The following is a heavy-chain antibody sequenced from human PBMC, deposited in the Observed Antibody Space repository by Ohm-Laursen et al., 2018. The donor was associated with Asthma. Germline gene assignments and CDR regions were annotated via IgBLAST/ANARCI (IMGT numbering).Heavy chain of an antibody. V-gene: IGHV3-30*18. J-gene: IGHJ4*02. CDR2: ISYDGSNK. CDR1: GFTFSSYG. D-gene: IGHD4-17*01. CDR3: AKDLRGLHDYGERDY. Sequence: RSLRLSCTASGFTFSSYGMHWVRQAPGKGLEWVAVISYDGSNKYYADSVKGRFTISRDNSKNTLYLQMNSLRAEDTAVYYCAKDLRGLHDYGERDYWGQGTLVTVSS.